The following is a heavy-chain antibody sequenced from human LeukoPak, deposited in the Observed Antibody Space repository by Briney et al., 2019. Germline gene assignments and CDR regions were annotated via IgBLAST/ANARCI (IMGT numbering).Heavy chain of an antibody. J-gene: IGHJ4*02. CDR2: IYYSGST. CDR3: ASPRGHLYYFDY. CDR1: GGSISSYY. Sequence: SSETLSLTCTVSGGSISSYYWSWIRQPPGKGLEWIGYIYYSGSTNYNPSLKSRVTISVDTSKNQFSLKLSSVTAADTAVYYCASPRGHLYYFDYWGQGTLVTVSS. V-gene: IGHV4-59*01.